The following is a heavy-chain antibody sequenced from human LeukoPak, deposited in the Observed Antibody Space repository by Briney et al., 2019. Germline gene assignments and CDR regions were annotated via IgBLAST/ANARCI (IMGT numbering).Heavy chain of an antibody. CDR1: GFTVSFNY. D-gene: IGHD3-10*01. Sequence: GGSLRLSCAASGFTVSFNYMSWVRQAPGKGLEWVSVFYTGDNSYYADFVKGRFTISRDISKNTVYLQMNSLRAEDTAMYYCARVGDRNYFDYWGQGTLVTVSS. J-gene: IGHJ4*02. V-gene: IGHV3-66*01. CDR3: ARVGDRNYFDY. CDR2: FYTGDNS.